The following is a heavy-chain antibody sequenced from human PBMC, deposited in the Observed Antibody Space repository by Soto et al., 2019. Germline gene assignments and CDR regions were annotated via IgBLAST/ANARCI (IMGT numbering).Heavy chain of an antibody. Sequence: SETLSLTCAVYGGSFSGYYWSWIRQPPGKGLEWIGEINHSGSTNYNPSLKSRVTISVDTSKNQFSLKLSSVTAADTAVYYCARASIGYSYGYLYGMDVWGQGTTVTVSS. J-gene: IGHJ6*02. V-gene: IGHV4-34*01. D-gene: IGHD5-18*01. CDR3: ARASIGYSYGYLYGMDV. CDR1: GGSFSGYY. CDR2: INHSGST.